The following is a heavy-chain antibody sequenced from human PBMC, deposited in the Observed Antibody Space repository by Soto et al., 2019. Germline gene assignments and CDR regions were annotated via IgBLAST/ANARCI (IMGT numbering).Heavy chain of an antibody. D-gene: IGHD3-22*01. J-gene: IGHJ5*02. CDR1: GASVSNGY. Sequence: QMQLQASGPGLVKPSETLSLTCYVSGASVSNGYWSWIRQPPGKGLEWIGFMYFGGSFNYKPSLTSRASISVETSKNQFSMKLTSVTASDTAVYYCARSYYDSTGFAVDPWGQGTLVTVSS. V-gene: IGHV4-59*02. CDR2: MYFGGSF. CDR3: ARSYYDSTGFAVDP.